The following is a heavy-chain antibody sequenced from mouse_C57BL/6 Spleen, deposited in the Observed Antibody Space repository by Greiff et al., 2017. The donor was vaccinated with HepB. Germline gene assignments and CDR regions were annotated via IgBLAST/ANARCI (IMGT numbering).Heavy chain of an antibody. CDR2: ISSGSSTI. V-gene: IGHV5-17*01. J-gene: IGHJ2*01. Sequence: EVKLEESGGGLVKPGGSLKLSCAASGFTFSDYGMHWVRQAPEKGLEWVAYISSGSSTIYYADTVKGRFTISRDNAKNTLFLQMTSLRSEDTAMYYCARNYYGSSRGYYFDYWGQGTTLTVSS. CDR1: GFTFSDYG. D-gene: IGHD1-1*01. CDR3: ARNYYGSSRGYYFDY.